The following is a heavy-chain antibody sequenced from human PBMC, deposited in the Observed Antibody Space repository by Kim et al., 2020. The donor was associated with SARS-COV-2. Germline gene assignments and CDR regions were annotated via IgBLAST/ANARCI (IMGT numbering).Heavy chain of an antibody. Sequence: GGSLRLSCTVSGFNFDDDGMSWVRQAPGKGLEWVWGINWNGGRTGYEDFGRVRFTISRDNAKKSLYLQMVSPRAEDTALSHCSNPGEPHRGYFDSWG. CDR2: INWNGGRT. J-gene: IGHJ4*03. D-gene: IGHD3-16*01. V-gene: IGHV3-20*01. CDR3: SNPGEPHRGYFDS. CDR1: GFNFDDDG.